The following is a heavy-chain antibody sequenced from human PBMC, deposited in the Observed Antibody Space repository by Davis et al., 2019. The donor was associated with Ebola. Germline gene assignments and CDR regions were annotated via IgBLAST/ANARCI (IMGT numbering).Heavy chain of an antibody. Sequence: HSQTPSLTGAISGDSVSSGGWNWIRQSPSRGLEWLGRTYYNSKWYNDYAVSVKSRITINPDTSKNQFSLQLSSVTPEDTGLYYCARGWFRGSMDVWGEGTTVTVSS. V-gene: IGHV6-1*01. J-gene: IGHJ6*04. CDR1: GDSVSSGG. CDR3: ARGWFRGSMDV. D-gene: IGHD3-10*01. CDR2: TYYNSKWYN.